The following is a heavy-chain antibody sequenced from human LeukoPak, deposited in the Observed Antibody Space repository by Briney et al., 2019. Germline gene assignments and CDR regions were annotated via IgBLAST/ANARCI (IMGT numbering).Heavy chain of an antibody. V-gene: IGHV1-46*01. CDR3: ARDGGNSARSFDI. D-gene: IGHD4-23*01. Sequence: ASVKVSCKASGYTFTSYYMHWVRQAPGQGLEWMGIIDPSGGSTSYAQKFQGRVTMTRDMSTSTVYMELSSLRSEDTAVYYCARDGGNSARSFDIWGQGTIVTVSS. J-gene: IGHJ3*02. CDR2: IDPSGGST. CDR1: GYTFTSYY.